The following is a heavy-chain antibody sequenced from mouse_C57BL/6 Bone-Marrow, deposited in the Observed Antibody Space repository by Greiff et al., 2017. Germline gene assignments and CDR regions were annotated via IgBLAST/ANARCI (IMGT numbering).Heavy chain of an antibody. Sequence: EVKVEESGGGLVKPGGSLKLSCAASGFTFSSYAMSWVRQTPEKRLEWVATISDGGSYTYYPDNVKGRFTISRDNAKNNLYLQMSHLKSEDTAMYYCASTGTVFDYWGQGTTLTVSS. CDR1: GFTFSSYA. CDR3: ASTGTVFDY. CDR2: ISDGGSYT. V-gene: IGHV5-4*03. D-gene: IGHD4-1*01. J-gene: IGHJ2*01.